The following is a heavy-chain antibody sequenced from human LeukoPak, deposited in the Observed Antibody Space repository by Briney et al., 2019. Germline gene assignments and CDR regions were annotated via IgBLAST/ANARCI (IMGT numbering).Heavy chain of an antibody. CDR3: ARDGIRIVVVPAAEYYYYYGMDV. CDR1: GFTFSSYS. J-gene: IGHJ6*02. V-gene: IGHV3-48*04. CDR2: ISSSSSTI. D-gene: IGHD2-2*01. Sequence: GGSLRLSCAASGFTFSSYSMNWVRQASGKGLEWVSYISSSSSTIYYADSVKGRFTISRDNAKNSLYLQMNSLRAEDTAVYYCARDGIRIVVVPAAEYYYYYGMDVWGQGTTVTVSS.